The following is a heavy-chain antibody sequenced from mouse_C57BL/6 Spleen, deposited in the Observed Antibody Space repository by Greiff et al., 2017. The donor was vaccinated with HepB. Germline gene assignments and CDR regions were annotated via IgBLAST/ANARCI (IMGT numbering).Heavy chain of an antibody. V-gene: IGHV5-17*01. CDR1: GFTFSDYG. J-gene: IGHJ4*01. CDR3: ARSLYYSNPYAMDY. D-gene: IGHD2-5*01. Sequence: DVKLVESGGGLVKPGGSLKLSCAASGFTFSDYGMHWVRQAPEKGLEWVAYISSGSSTIYYADTVKGRFTISRDNAKNTLFLQMTSLRSEDTAMYYCARSLYYSNPYAMDYWGQGTSVTVSS. CDR2: ISSGSSTI.